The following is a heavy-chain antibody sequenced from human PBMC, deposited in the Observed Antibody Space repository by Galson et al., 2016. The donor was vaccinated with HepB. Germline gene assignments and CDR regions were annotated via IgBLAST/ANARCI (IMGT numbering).Heavy chain of an antibody. CDR3: ASEGTDFYGSGNYYRRGFFDL. V-gene: IGHV4-31*03. Sequence: TLSLTCTVSGDSISGGGFYWSWIRQHPGKGLEYIGSISYSGSTYYNPSLKSRVTISVDTSKNQFSLKLTSVTAADTAVYYCASEGTDFYGSGNYYRRGFFDLWGRGTLLTVSS. J-gene: IGHJ2*01. CDR2: ISYSGST. D-gene: IGHD3-10*01. CDR1: GDSISGGGFY.